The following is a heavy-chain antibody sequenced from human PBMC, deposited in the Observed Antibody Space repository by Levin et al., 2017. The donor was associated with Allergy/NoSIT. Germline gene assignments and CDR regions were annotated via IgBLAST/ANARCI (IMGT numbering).Heavy chain of an antibody. J-gene: IGHJ4*02. CDR3: ARAGQSSGYADLFDY. D-gene: IGHD3-22*01. V-gene: IGHV3-30-3*01. Sequence: GGSLRLSCAASGFTFSDYVMHWVRQAPGKGLEWVAVTSGDGGNKYYADSVKGRFTISRDNSKSTLSLQMNSLRAEDTAVYYCARAGQSSGYADLFDYWGQGTLVTVSS. CDR1: GFTFSDYV. CDR2: TSGDGGNK.